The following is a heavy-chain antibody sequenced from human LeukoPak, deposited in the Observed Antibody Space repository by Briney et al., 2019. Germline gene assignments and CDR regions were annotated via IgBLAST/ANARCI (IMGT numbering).Heavy chain of an antibody. V-gene: IGHV3-21*01. D-gene: IGHD3-22*01. J-gene: IGHJ4*02. CDR3: ARQRWRYYYDSSGYYNYYFDY. Sequence: GRSLRLSCAASGFTFSSYGMHWVRQAPGKGLEWVSSISSSSSYIYYADSVKGRFTISRDNAKNSLYLQMNSLRAEDTAVYYCARQRWRYYYDSSGYYNYYFDYWGQGTLVTVSS. CDR2: ISSSSSYI. CDR1: GFTFSSYG.